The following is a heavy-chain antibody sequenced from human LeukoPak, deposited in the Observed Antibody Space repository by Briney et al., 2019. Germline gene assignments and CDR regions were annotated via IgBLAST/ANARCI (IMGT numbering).Heavy chain of an antibody. D-gene: IGHD3-10*01. V-gene: IGHV1-2*06. Sequence: AXVKVSCKASGYTFTGYYMHWVRQAPGQGLEWMGRINPNSGDTNYAQNFQGRVTMTRDTSGSTSNMELSRLRSDDTAVYYCARERRFGELLLFDYWGLGTLVTVSS. CDR2: INPNSGDT. CDR1: GYTFTGYY. CDR3: ARERRFGELLLFDY. J-gene: IGHJ4*02.